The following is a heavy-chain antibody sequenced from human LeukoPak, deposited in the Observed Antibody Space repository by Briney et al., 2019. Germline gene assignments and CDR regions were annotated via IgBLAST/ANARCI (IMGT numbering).Heavy chain of an antibody. CDR1: GFTFSSYS. D-gene: IGHD6-13*01. Sequence: GGSLRLSCAASGFTFSSYSMNWVRQAPGKGLEWVSYISSSSSTIYYADSVKGRFTISRDNAKNSLYLQMNSLRAEDTAVYYCARSVDSSSWYSVYFDYWGQGTLVTVSS. CDR3: ARSVDSSSWYSVYFDY. V-gene: IGHV3-48*01. CDR2: ISSSSSTI. J-gene: IGHJ4*02.